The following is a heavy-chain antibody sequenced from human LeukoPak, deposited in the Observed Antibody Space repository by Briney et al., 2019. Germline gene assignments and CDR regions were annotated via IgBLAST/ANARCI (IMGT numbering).Heavy chain of an antibody. V-gene: IGHV4-59*01. CDR3: ASSTYDYVWGSYLGPFDY. CDR2: IYYSGST. J-gene: IGHJ4*02. D-gene: IGHD3-16*02. Sequence: SETLSLTCTVSGGSISSYYWSWIRQPPGKGLEGIGYIYYSGSTNYNPSLKSRVTISVDTSKNQFSLKLSSVTAADTAVYYCASSTYDYVWGSYLGPFDYWGQGTLVTVSS. CDR1: GGSISSYY.